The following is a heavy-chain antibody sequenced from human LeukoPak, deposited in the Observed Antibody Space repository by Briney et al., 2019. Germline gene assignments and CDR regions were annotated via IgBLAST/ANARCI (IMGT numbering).Heavy chain of an antibody. V-gene: IGHV3-23*01. Sequence: QPGGSLRLSCAASGFTFSSYAMSWVRQAPGKGLEWVSAISGSGGSTYYADSVKGRFTISRDNSKNTLYLQMNSLRAEDTAVYYCAKSDYDFWSGYYTGIPFFDYWGQGTLVTVSS. D-gene: IGHD3-3*01. J-gene: IGHJ4*02. CDR3: AKSDYDFWSGYYTGIPFFDY. CDR1: GFTFSSYA. CDR2: ISGSGGST.